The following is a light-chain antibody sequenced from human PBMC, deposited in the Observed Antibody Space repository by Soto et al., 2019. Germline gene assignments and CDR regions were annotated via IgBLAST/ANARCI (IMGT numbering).Light chain of an antibody. CDR3: AAWGDSLNGYV. CDR2: SND. J-gene: IGLJ1*01. Sequence: QSVLTQPPSASGSPGQRVTVSCSGRGSNIGNNPVNWFQQLPGTAPKLLIYSNDQRPSGVPDRFSGSKSGTSASLAISGLQSEDEADYYCAAWGDSLNGYVFGTGTKVTVL. CDR1: GSNIGNNP. V-gene: IGLV1-44*01.